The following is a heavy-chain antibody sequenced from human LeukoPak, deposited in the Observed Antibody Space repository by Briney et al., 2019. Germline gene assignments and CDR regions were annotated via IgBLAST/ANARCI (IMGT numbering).Heavy chain of an antibody. V-gene: IGHV4-59*06. D-gene: IGHD2-2*01. CDR1: GGSISSYY. CDR3: ARVAVVPAAKNAFDI. Sequence: SETLSLTCTVSGGSISSYYWSWVRQPAGKGLEWIGYIYYSGSTYYNPSLKSRVTISVDTSKNQFSLKLSSVTAADTAVYYCARVAVVPAAKNAFDIWGQGTMVTVSS. J-gene: IGHJ3*02. CDR2: IYYSGST.